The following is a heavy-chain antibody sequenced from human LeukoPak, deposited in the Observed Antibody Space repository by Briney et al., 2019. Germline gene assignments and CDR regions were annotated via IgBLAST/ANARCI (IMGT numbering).Heavy chain of an antibody. J-gene: IGHJ4*02. CDR3: ARDPYGVIPFDY. D-gene: IGHD4-17*01. Sequence: ASVKVSCKASGYTFTGYYMHWVRQAPGQGLEWMGWINPNSGGTNYAQKFQGRVTMTRDTSISTAYMELSRLRSDDTAVYYCARDPYGVIPFDYWGQGTLVTVSS. CDR1: GYTFTGYY. CDR2: INPNSGGT. V-gene: IGHV1-2*02.